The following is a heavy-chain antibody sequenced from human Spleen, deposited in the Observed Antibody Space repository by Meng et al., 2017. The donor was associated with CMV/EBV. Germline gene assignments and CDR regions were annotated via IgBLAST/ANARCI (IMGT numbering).Heavy chain of an antibody. J-gene: IGHJ5*02. V-gene: IGHV4-31*03. Sequence: CTVSGGSISSGAYYWSWIRQHPGKGLEWIGYIYYSGTTYYNSSLKSRVTISVDTSKNQFSLRLSSVTGADTAVYYCTRRVVGGNRFDPWGQGTLVTVSS. CDR2: IYYSGTT. CDR3: TRRVVGGNRFDP. CDR1: GGSISSGAYY. D-gene: IGHD1-26*01.